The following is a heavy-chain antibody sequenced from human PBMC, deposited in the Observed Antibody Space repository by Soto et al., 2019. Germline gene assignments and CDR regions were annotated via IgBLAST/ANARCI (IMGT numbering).Heavy chain of an antibody. Sequence: GGSLRLSCAASGFTFSSYAMHWVRQAPGKGLEWVAVISYDGSNKYYADSVKGRFTISRDNSKNTLYLQMNSLRAEDTAVYYCARDKTEIYYYGMDVWGQGTTVTVSS. CDR1: GFTFSSYA. V-gene: IGHV3-30-3*01. CDR3: ARDKTEIYYYGMDV. J-gene: IGHJ6*02. CDR2: ISYDGSNK.